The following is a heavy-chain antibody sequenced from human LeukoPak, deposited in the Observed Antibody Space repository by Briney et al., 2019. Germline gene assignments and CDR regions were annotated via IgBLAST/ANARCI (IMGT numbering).Heavy chain of an antibody. CDR2: ISEDGSIK. V-gene: IGHV3-30*18. CDR1: GFAFSSCG. J-gene: IGHJ4*02. Sequence: GGSLRLSCAASGFAFSSCGIHWVRQAPGKGLEWVALISEDGSIKFYADSVKGRFTISRDNAKDSLYLQMNSLRAEDTALYYCAKANHYGDYLDYWGQGTLVTVSS. D-gene: IGHD4-17*01. CDR3: AKANHYGDYLDY.